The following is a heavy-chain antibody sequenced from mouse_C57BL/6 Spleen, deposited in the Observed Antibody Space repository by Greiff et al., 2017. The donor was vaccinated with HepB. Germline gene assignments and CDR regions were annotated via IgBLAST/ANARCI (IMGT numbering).Heavy chain of an antibody. V-gene: IGHV5-4*01. J-gene: IGHJ3*01. D-gene: IGHD2-5*01. CDR2: ISDGGSYT. Sequence: EVQLVESGGGLVKPGGSLKLSCAASGFTFSSYAMSWVRQTPEKRLEWVATISDGGSYTYYPDNVKCRFTIYRDNAKNNLYRQMSHLKSEDTAMYYCARDRAYYSNFAYWGQGTLVTVSA. CDR3: ARDRAYYSNFAY. CDR1: GFTFSSYA.